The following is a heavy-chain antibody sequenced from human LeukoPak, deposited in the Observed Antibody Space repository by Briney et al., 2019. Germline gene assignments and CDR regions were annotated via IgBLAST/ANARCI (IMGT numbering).Heavy chain of an antibody. CDR1: GYTFTGYY. Sequence: GASVKVSCKASGYTFTGYYMHWVRQAPGQGLEWMGRINPNSGGTNYAQKFQGRVTMTRDTSISTAYMELSSLRSEDTAVYYCAGGPYYDFWSGYLRYWGQGTLVTVSS. V-gene: IGHV1-2*06. D-gene: IGHD3-3*01. J-gene: IGHJ4*02. CDR2: INPNSGGT. CDR3: AGGPYYDFWSGYLRY.